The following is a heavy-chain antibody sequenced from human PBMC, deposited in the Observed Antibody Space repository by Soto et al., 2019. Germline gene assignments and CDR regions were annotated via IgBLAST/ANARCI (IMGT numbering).Heavy chain of an antibody. CDR2: IRQDGGEK. CDR1: GYTVSNYY. Sequence: PGGFLRLSSRACGYTVSNYYIIWVRQATGKGLEWVANIRQDGGEKYYVDSVKGRFTISRDNTQNSMYLQMNSLRAEDTAGYARAPDYGPHLDYWGQGILVTV. J-gene: IGHJ4*02. D-gene: IGHD4-17*01. CDR3: APDYGPHLDY. V-gene: IGHV3-7*03.